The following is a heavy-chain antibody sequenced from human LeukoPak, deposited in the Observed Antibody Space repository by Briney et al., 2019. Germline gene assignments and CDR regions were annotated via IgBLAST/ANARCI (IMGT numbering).Heavy chain of an antibody. Sequence: GASVKVSCKASGYTFTSYYMHWVRQAPGQGLEWMGRINPNSGGTNYAQKFQGRVTMTRDTSISTAYMELSRLRSDDTAVYYCARQSSHDYGMDVWGQGTTVTVSS. CDR1: GYTFTSYY. J-gene: IGHJ6*02. V-gene: IGHV1-2*06. CDR2: INPNSGGT. CDR3: ARQSSHDYGMDV.